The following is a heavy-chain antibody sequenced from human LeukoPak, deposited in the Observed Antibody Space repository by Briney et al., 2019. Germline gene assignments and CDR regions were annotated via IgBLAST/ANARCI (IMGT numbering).Heavy chain of an antibody. CDR1: GGTFSSYA. D-gene: IGHD4-17*01. Sequence: ASVKVSCKASGGTFSSYAISWVRQAPGQGLEWMGGIIPIFGTANYAQKFQGRVTITADESTSTAYMELSSLRSEDTAVYYCATDYGDHDAFDIWGQGTMVTVSP. CDR3: ATDYGDHDAFDI. V-gene: IGHV1-69*13. J-gene: IGHJ3*02. CDR2: IIPIFGTA.